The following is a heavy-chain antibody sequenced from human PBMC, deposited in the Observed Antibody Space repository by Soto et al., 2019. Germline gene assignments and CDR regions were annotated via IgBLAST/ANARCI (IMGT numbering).Heavy chain of an antibody. J-gene: IGHJ4*02. Sequence: QVQLVESGGGVVQPGKSLRLSCAASGFTFSSYAMHWARQAPGKGLEWVTVISIRGGDEYYAQSVRGRFTISRDDSKNTLYLQMDSLRVEDTAVHYCARGTIVARQHLDYWGQGTLVTVSS. CDR1: GFTFSSYA. CDR3: ARGTIVARQHLDY. D-gene: IGHD6-6*01. V-gene: IGHV3-30*03. CDR2: ISIRGGDE.